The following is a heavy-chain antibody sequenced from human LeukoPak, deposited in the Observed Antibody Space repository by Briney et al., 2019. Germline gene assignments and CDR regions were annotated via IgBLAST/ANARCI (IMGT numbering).Heavy chain of an antibody. J-gene: IGHJ4*02. CDR3: ARGNYGSGSYPSHYFDC. CDR2: TDYRSKWYN. Sequence: SRTLSRTCAVSAYSVSGNSAAGNWIRQSPSRGRERRGRTDYRSKWYNDYAVAVKSRVTIKTDTSKNQFSMQLNSVTPEDTAVYYCARGNYGSGSYPSHYFDCWGQGPLVTVCS. D-gene: IGHD3-10*01. V-gene: IGHV6-1*01. CDR1: AYSVSGNSAA.